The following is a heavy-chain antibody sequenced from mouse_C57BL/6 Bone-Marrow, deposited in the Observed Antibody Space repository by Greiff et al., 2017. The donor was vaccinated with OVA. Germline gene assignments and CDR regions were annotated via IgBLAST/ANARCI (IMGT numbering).Heavy chain of an antibody. CDR1: GYTFTSYW. CDR2: IDPSDSET. J-gene: IGHJ1*03. V-gene: IGHV1-52*01. D-gene: IGHD1-1*01. CDR3: ASSVYYYGSCWYSDV. Sequence: QVQLQQPGAELVRPGSSVKLSCKASGYTFTSYWMHWVKQRPIQGLEWIGDIDPSDSETHYNQKFKDKATLTVDKSSSTAYMQLSSLTSEDSAVYYSASSVYYYGSCWYSDVWGTGTTVTVSS.